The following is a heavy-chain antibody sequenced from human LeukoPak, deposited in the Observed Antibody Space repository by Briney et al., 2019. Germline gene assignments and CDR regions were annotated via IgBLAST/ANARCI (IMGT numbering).Heavy chain of an antibody. Sequence: ASVKVSCKASGYTFTSYYMHWVRRAPGQGREWMGIINPSGGSTSYAQKFQGRVTMTRDTSTSTVYMELSSLRSEDTAVYYCARELRDYGPHLDYWGQGTLVTVSS. CDR2: INPSGGST. D-gene: IGHD4-17*01. CDR1: GYTFTSYY. J-gene: IGHJ4*02. V-gene: IGHV1-46*03. CDR3: ARELRDYGPHLDY.